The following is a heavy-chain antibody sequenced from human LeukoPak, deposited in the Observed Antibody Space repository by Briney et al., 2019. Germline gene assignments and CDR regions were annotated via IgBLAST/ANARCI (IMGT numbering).Heavy chain of an antibody. Sequence: GGSLRLSCAASGFTFSSYWMHWVRQVPGKGLVWVSRINSDGSSTSYADSVKGRFTISRDNAKNTLYLQMNSLRAEDTAVYYCARDGGCSSTSCYSSWFDPWGQGTLVTVSS. CDR2: INSDGSST. V-gene: IGHV3-74*01. CDR1: GFTFSSYW. J-gene: IGHJ5*02. D-gene: IGHD2-2*02. CDR3: ARDGGCSSTSCYSSWFDP.